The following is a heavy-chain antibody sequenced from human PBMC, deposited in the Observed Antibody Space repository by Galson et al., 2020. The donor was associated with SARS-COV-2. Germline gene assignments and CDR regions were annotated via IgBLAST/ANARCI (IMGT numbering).Heavy chain of an antibody. Sequence: GGSLRLSCVASGFPFGSYAMSWIRQAPGKGLEWVSGIXXXXXXTXYAESLRGRFDVYRDNSINTVYLEMNDLRADDTALYYCARDLRGGDYWGQGTLVTVSS. CDR1: GFPFGSYA. J-gene: IGHJ4*02. V-gene: IGHV3-23*01. CDR2: IXXXXXXT. CDR3: ARDLRGGDY.